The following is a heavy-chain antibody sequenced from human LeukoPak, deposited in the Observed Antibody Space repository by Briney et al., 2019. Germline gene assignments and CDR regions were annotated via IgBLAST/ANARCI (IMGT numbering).Heavy chain of an antibody. D-gene: IGHD3-10*01. CDR3: ASGWTMVRGVPEGFQH. J-gene: IGHJ1*01. Sequence: SETLSLTCTVSGGSISSGGYYWSWIRQHPGKGLEWIGYIYYSGSTYYNPSLKSRVTISVDTSKNQFSLKLSSVTAADTAVYYCASGWTMVRGVPEGFQHWGQGTLVTVSS. CDR2: IYYSGST. CDR1: GGSISSGGYY. V-gene: IGHV4-31*03.